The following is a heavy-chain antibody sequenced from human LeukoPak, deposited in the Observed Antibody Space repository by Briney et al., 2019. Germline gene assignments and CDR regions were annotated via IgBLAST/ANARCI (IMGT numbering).Heavy chain of an antibody. CDR2: IWYDGSRT. D-gene: IGHD3-9*01. J-gene: IGHJ3*02. V-gene: IGHV3-33*06. Sequence: GGSLRLSCAASGFTFSSHGMQWVRQAPGKGLEWVALIWYDGSRTNYVDSVMGRFTISRDSSKNTLYLQMNSLRAEDTAVYYCAKERYDILTGLEDAFDIWGQGTMVTVSS. CDR1: GFTFSSHG. CDR3: AKERYDILTGLEDAFDI.